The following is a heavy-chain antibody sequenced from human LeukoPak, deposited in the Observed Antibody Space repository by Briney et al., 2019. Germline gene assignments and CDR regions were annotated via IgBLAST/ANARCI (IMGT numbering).Heavy chain of an antibody. Sequence: SETLSLTCTVSGGSINNYNWSWIRQPPGKGLEWIGYIYYSGSTNYNPSLKSRVTISVDTSKNQFSLKLSSVTAADTAVYYCARVGGSYAVYYFDYWGQGTLVTVSS. CDR1: GGSINNYN. CDR2: IYYSGST. CDR3: ARVGGSYAVYYFDY. D-gene: IGHD1-26*01. J-gene: IGHJ4*02. V-gene: IGHV4-59*01.